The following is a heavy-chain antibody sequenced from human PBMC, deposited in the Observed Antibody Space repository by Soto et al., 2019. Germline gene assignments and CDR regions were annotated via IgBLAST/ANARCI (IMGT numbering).Heavy chain of an antibody. CDR2: INHSGST. Sequence: SETLSLTCAVYGGSFSGYYWSWIRQPPGKGLEWIGEINHSGSTNYNPSLKSRVTISVDTSKNQFSMKLSSVTAADTAVYYCARVVYSYGPDYWGQGTLVTVSS. D-gene: IGHD5-18*01. CDR3: ARVVYSYGPDY. V-gene: IGHV4-34*01. J-gene: IGHJ4*02. CDR1: GGSFSGYY.